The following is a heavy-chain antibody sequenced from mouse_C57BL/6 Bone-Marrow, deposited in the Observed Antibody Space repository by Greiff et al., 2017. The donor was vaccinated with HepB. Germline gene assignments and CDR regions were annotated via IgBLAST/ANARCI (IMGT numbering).Heavy chain of an antibody. Sequence: VQLKESGGGLVQPGGSLSLSCAASGFTFTDYYMSWVRQPPGKALEWLGFIRNKANGYTTEYSASVKGRFTISRDNSQSILYLQMNALRAEDSATYYCARYTTTAGYFDVWGTGTTVTVSS. D-gene: IGHD1-2*01. CDR2: IRNKANGYTT. CDR1: GFTFTDYY. V-gene: IGHV7-3*01. CDR3: ARYTTTAGYFDV. J-gene: IGHJ1*03.